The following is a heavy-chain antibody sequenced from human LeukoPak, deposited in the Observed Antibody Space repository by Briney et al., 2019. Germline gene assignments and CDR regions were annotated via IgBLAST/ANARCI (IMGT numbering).Heavy chain of an antibody. Sequence: SETLSLTCTVSGGSINNYYWSWIRQSAGKGLEWIGRIYSSGSANYNPSLKSRLAMSVDTSKNQFSLRLSSVTAADTAVYYCAGNSGYDVIPLDYWGQGTLVTVSS. V-gene: IGHV4-4*07. CDR1: GGSINNYY. J-gene: IGHJ4*02. CDR2: IYSSGSA. CDR3: AGNSGYDVIPLDY. D-gene: IGHD5-12*01.